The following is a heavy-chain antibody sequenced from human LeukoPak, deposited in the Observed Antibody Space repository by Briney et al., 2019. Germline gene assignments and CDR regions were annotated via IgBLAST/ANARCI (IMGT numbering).Heavy chain of an antibody. CDR1: GGSISSYY. D-gene: IGHD4-23*01. CDR3: ARESVYGGNSPDALDI. J-gene: IGHJ3*02. Sequence: SETLSLTCTVSGGSISSYYLSWIRQPAGKGLEWIGRIYTSGSTNYNPSLKSRVTMSVDTSKNQFSLKLSSVTAADTAVYYCARESVYGGNSPDALDIWGQGTMFTVSS. CDR2: IYTSGST. V-gene: IGHV4-4*07.